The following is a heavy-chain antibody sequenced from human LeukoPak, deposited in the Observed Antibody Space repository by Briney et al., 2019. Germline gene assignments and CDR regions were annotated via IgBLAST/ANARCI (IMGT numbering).Heavy chain of an antibody. CDR1: GGSISSYY. Sequence: SETLPLTCTVSGGSISSYYWSWIRQPAGKGLEWIGRIYTSGSTNYNPSLKSRVTMSVDTSKNQFSLKLSSVTAADTAVYYCARDYPNYYGSGSYYRGVNWFDPWGQGTLVTVSS. CDR3: ARDYPNYYGSGSYYRGVNWFDP. J-gene: IGHJ5*02. V-gene: IGHV4-4*07. CDR2: IYTSGST. D-gene: IGHD3-10*01.